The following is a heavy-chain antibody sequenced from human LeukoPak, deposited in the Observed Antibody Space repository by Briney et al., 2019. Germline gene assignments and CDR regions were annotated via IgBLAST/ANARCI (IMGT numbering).Heavy chain of an antibody. CDR1: TYSISSDYY. Sequence: SETLSLTCTVSTYSISSDYYWGWIRQPPGKGLEWIGSIYHSGSTYYNPSLKSRVTISVDTSKNHFSLNLTSVTAADTAVYYCAISSYGDYTLQNAFDIWGQGTMVTVSS. CDR3: AISSYGDYTLQNAFDI. V-gene: IGHV4-38-2*02. J-gene: IGHJ3*02. D-gene: IGHD4-17*01. CDR2: IYHSGST.